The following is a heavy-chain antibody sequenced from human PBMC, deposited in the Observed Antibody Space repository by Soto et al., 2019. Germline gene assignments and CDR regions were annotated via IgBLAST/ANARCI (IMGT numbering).Heavy chain of an antibody. CDR1: GATFTKYA. V-gene: IGHV1-69*19. CDR2: IIPLFGST. CDR3: ARDETVIRGVIKRGRGLDL. Sequence: QVQLEQSGAAVKMPGSSVTVSCKAYGATFTKYAFNWVRQAPGQGLEWMGGIIPLFGSTNYAERFQGRLTVTTNEPTSTVFMELSSLTSDAPAIYYCARDETVIRGVIKRGRGLDLWGQGTTVIVSS. D-gene: IGHD3-10*01. J-gene: IGHJ6*02.